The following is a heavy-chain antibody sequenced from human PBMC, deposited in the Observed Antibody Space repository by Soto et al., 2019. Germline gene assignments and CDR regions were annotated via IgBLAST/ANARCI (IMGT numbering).Heavy chain of an antibody. J-gene: IGHJ4*02. D-gene: IGHD4-17*01. CDR1: GFTFSSYA. CDR2: ISGSGGST. CDR3: ARTPYYLYGDSYY. Sequence: EVQLLESGGGLVQPGGSLRLSCAASGFTFSSYAMSWVRQAPGKGLEWVSAISGSGGSTYYADSVKGRFTISRDNSKNTQDLQMNSLRAEDTAVYYCARTPYYLYGDSYYWGQGTLVTVSS. V-gene: IGHV3-23*01.